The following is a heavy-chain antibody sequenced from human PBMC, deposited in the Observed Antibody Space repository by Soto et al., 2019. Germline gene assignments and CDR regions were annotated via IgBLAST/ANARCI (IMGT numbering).Heavy chain of an antibody. CDR2: ISAYNGDT. D-gene: IGHD3-10*01. CDR1: GYTFTSSG. J-gene: IGHJ6*02. Sequence: QVQLVQSGAEVKKPGASVKVSCKASGYTFTSSGISWVRQAPGQGLEWMGWISAYNGDTNYAQKLQGRVTMTTDTTTSTAYMEPRCLRSDGKAVYYCARDEKWFGDDYYYYGSDVWGQGTTVTGS. CDR3: ARDEKWFGDDYYYYGSDV. V-gene: IGHV1-18*01.